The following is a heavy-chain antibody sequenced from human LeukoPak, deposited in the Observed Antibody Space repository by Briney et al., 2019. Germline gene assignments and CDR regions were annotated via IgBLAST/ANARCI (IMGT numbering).Heavy chain of an antibody. CDR3: ARAGMTTGDY. Sequence: GASVKVSCKTSGYSFTSYNLHWVRQAPGQGLEWMGWISAYNGNTNYAQKLQGRVTMTTDTSTSTAYMELRSLRSDDTAVYYCARAGMTTGDYWGQGTLVTVSS. CDR2: ISAYNGNT. CDR1: GYSFTSYN. J-gene: IGHJ4*02. D-gene: IGHD4-11*01. V-gene: IGHV1-18*04.